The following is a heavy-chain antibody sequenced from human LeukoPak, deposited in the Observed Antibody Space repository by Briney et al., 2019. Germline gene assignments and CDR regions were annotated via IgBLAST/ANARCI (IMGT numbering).Heavy chain of an antibody. CDR3: ATHGSGYHRFEY. CDR2: IYYSWST. J-gene: IGHJ4*02. CDR1: GGTVRSYY. Sequence: SETLSLTCTVSGGTVRSYYWSWIRQPPGKGLEWIGYIYYSWSTNYNPSLKSRVTLSIDTSKNQFPLNLSSVTAADTAVYYCATHGSGYHRFEYWGQRILVTVSS. D-gene: IGHD3-3*01. V-gene: IGHV4-59*08.